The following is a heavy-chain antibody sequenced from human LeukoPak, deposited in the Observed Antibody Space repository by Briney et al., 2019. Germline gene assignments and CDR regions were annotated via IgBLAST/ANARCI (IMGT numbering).Heavy chain of an antibody. J-gene: IGHJ4*02. CDR2: IYYSGST. CDR1: GGSISSSSYY. V-gene: IGHV4-61*05. Sequence: SETLSLTCTVSGGSISSSSYYWGWIRQPPGKGLEWIGYIYYSGSTNYNPSLKSRVTISVDTSKNQFSLKLSSVTAADTAVYYCARANGGGAYYPFDYWGQGALVTVSS. D-gene: IGHD4-17*01. CDR3: ARANGGGAYYPFDY.